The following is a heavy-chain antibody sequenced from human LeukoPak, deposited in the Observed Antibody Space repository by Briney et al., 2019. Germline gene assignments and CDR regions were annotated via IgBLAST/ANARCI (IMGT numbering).Heavy chain of an antibody. D-gene: IGHD6-19*01. J-gene: IGHJ4*02. CDR3: ARDGHATVAVNFDY. V-gene: IGHV3-7*01. CDR2: IKQDGSDK. Sequence: AGGSLRLSCAASGFTFSTYWMSWVRQAPGKGLEWVANIKQDGSDKYYVDSVKGRFTISRDNAKNSLYLQMNSLRAEDTAVYYCARDGHATVAVNFDYWGQGTLVTVSS. CDR1: GFTFSTYW.